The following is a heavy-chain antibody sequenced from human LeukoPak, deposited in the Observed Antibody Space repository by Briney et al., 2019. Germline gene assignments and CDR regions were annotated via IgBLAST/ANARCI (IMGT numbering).Heavy chain of an antibody. CDR3: ARAQGHYYDSSAYVYYFDY. Sequence: PGGSLRLSCAASGFTFSSFSMNWVRQAPGMGLEWVSVIYSGGSTYYADSVKGRFTISRDNSKNTLYLQMNSLRAEDMAVYYCARAQGHYYDSSAYVYYFDYWGQGTLVTVSS. D-gene: IGHD3-22*01. J-gene: IGHJ4*02. V-gene: IGHV3-53*01. CDR2: IYSGGST. CDR1: GFTFSSFS.